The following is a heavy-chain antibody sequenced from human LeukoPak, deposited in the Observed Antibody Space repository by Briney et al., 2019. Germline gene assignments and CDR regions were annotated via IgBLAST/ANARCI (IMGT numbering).Heavy chain of an antibody. J-gene: IGHJ4*02. Sequence: GGSLRLSCAASGFTVSSTYMSWVRQAPGKRLEGVSVIYSGGTTYYTDSVKGRFTISRDNSKNTLYLQMNSLRTEDTAVYYCARDLYDYGSYWGQGTLVTVSS. D-gene: IGHD4/OR15-4a*01. CDR2: IYSGGTT. CDR1: GFTVSSTY. CDR3: ARDLYDYGSY. V-gene: IGHV3-66*01.